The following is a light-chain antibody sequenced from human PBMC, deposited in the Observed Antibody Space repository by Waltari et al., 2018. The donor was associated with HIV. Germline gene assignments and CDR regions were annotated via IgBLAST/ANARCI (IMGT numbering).Light chain of an antibody. Sequence: QSALSQPRSVSGSPGQSVTIFCTGNISDVGGSDFVSWPQQHSDSAPRLIIYDVTKRASGVPGRFSGSKSGNTASLTISGLQSDDEADYYCCSYAGTSWRFGGGTKLTV. J-gene: IGLJ2*01. CDR2: DVT. CDR3: CSYAGTSWR. V-gene: IGLV2-11*01. CDR1: ISDVGGSDF.